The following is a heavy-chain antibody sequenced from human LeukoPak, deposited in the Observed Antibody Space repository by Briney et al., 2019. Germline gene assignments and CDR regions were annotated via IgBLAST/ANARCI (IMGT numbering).Heavy chain of an antibody. J-gene: IGHJ4*02. CDR2: ISAYNGNT. Sequence: ASVKVSCKASGYPFTRSGISWVRQAPGQGLEGRGGISAYNGNTNYTHKLQGRVTMTTDTSTSTAYMELRSLRSDDTAVYYCARVPAWLGPHDYWGQGTLVTVSS. CDR1: GYPFTRSG. V-gene: IGHV1-18*01. D-gene: IGHD3-10*01. CDR3: ARVPAWLGPHDY.